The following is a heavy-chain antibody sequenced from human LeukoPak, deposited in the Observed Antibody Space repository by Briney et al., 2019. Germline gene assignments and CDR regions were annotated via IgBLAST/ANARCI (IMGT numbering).Heavy chain of an antibody. Sequence: GGSLRLSCAASGFTFDDYGMSWVRQAPGKGLEWVSGINWNGGNTGYADSVKGRFTIPRDKAKNSRYLQMNSLRAEDTALYYCARGRYSSGPFDYWGQGTLVTVSS. V-gene: IGHV3-20*04. J-gene: IGHJ4*02. CDR3: ARGRYSSGPFDY. CDR1: GFTFDDYG. D-gene: IGHD6-19*01. CDR2: INWNGGNT.